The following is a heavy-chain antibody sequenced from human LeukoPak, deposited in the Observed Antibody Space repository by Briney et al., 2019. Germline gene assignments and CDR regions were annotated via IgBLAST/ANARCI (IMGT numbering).Heavy chain of an antibody. J-gene: IGHJ6*02. D-gene: IGHD6-13*01. CDR2: IYPGDSDT. CDR3: ARHKYSSSWYYYYGKDV. V-gene: IGHV5-51*01. Sequence: GESLKISCKGSGYSFTSYWIGWVRQMPGKGLECMGIIYPGDSDTRYSPSFQGQVTISADKSISTAYLQWSSLKASDTAMYYCARHKYSSSWYYYYGKDVWGQGTTVTVSS. CDR1: GYSFTSYW.